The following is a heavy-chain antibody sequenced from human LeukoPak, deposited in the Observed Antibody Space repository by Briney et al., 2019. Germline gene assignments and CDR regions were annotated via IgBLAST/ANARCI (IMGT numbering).Heavy chain of an antibody. CDR1: GFTLNSYT. V-gene: IGHV3-23*01. D-gene: IGHD3-22*01. J-gene: IGHJ4*02. Sequence: SGGSLRLSCAASGFTLNSYTMSWVRQAPGKGLEWVSAISGSGGSTYYADSVKGRFTISRDNSKNTLYLQMNSLRAEDTAVYYCAKEDRITMIAVVYFDYWGQGTLVTVSS. CDR2: ISGSGGST. CDR3: AKEDRITMIAVVYFDY.